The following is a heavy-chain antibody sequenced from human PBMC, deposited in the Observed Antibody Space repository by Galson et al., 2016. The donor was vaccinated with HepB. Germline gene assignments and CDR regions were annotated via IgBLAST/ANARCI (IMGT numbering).Heavy chain of an antibody. CDR2: IETAGDT. D-gene: IGHD4-17*01. Sequence: SLRLSCAASGFTFSIHDMHWVRQAPGKGLEWVSAIETAGDTNYLDSVKGRFTISRENADNSLYLQMNSLRPGDTAVYYCARGKSLWTTPWNYGLGVWGKGTTVTVSS. CDR1: GFTFSIHD. CDR3: ARGKSLWTTPWNYGLGV. V-gene: IGHV3-13*01. J-gene: IGHJ6*04.